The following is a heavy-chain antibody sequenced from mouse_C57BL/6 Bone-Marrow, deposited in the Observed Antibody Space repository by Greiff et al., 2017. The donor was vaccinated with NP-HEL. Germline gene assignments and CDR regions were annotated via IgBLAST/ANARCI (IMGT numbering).Heavy chain of an antibody. J-gene: IGHJ2*01. V-gene: IGHV1-72*01. CDR2: IDPNSGGT. D-gene: IGHD1-1*01. CDR3: ARYYYGSSSVDY. CDR1: GYTFTSYL. Sequence: VKLMESGAELVKPGASVKLSCKASGYTFTSYLMHWVKQRPGRGLEWIGRIDPNSGGTKYNEKVKSKATLTVDKPSSTAYMQLNRLTSEDSAVYYCARYYYGSSSVDYWGHGTTLTVSS.